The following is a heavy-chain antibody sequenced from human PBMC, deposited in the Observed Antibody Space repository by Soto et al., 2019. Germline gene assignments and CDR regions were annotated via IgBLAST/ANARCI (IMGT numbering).Heavy chain of an antibody. CDR2: INSDGSST. J-gene: IGHJ4*02. D-gene: IGHD6-19*01. V-gene: IGHV3-74*01. Sequence: PGGSLRLSCAASGFTFSSYWMHWVRQAPGKGLVWVSRINSDGSSTSYADSVKGRFTISRDNAKNTLYLQMNSLRAEDTAVYYCARESIAVAGPRSTPVSKGFDYWGQGTLVTVSS. CDR3: ARESIAVAGPRSTPVSKGFDY. CDR1: GFTFSSYW.